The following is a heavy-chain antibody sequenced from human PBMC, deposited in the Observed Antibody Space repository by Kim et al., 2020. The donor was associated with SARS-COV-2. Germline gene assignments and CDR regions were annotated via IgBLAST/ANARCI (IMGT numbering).Heavy chain of an antibody. V-gene: IGHV4-59*12. J-gene: IGHJ5*02. Sequence: YHPSHKRRVTIRVDTSKNPTSLKLSLVTAADTAVYYCARGSTTPLSWYDPWGQGTLVTVSS. D-gene: IGHD4-17*01. CDR3: ARGSTTPLSWYDP.